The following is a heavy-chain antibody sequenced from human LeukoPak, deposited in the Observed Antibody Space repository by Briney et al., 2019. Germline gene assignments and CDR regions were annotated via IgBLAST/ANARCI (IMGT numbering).Heavy chain of an antibody. CDR1: GGSISSGPYY. J-gene: IGHJ5*02. D-gene: IGHD3-10*01. Sequence: SETLSLTCTVSGGSISSGPYYWSWVRQPAGKGLEWIGRIYTSGSTNYNPSLQSRVTISVDTSKNQFSLKLNSVTAADTAVYYCAREGLNMVRGVIPKEAWGWFDPWGQGTLVTVSS. V-gene: IGHV4-61*02. CDR2: IYTSGST. CDR3: AREGLNMVRGVIPKEAWGWFDP.